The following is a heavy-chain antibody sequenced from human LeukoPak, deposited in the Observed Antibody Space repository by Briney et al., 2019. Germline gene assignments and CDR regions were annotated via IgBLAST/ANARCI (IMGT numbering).Heavy chain of an antibody. J-gene: IGHJ4*02. V-gene: IGHV4-61*02. CDR2: IYTSGST. CDR1: GGSISSGSYY. Sequence: SQTLSLTCTVSGGSISSGSYYWSWIRQPAGKGLEWIGRIYTSGSTNYNPSLKSRVTISVDTSKNQFSLKLSSVTAADTAVYYCAGGSSGYEGDYWGQGTLVTVSS. D-gene: IGHD5-12*01. CDR3: AGGSSGYEGDY.